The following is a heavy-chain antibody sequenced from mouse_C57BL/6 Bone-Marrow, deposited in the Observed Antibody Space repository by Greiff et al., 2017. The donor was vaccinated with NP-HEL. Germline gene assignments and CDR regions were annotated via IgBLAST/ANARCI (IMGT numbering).Heavy chain of an antibody. CDR1: GYTFTSYW. D-gene: IGHD1-1*01. Sequence: QVQLQHPGAELVRPGTSVKLSCKASGYTFTSYWMHWVKQRPGQGLEWIGVIDPSDSYTNYNQKFKGKATLTVDTSSSTAYMQLSSLTSEDSAVYYCSPITTVVATRYFDVWGTGTTVTVSS. CDR3: SPITTVVATRYFDV. CDR2: IDPSDSYT. J-gene: IGHJ1*03. V-gene: IGHV1-59*01.